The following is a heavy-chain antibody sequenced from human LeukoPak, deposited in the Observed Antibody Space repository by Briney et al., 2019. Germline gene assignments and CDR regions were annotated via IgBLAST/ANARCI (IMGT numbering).Heavy chain of an antibody. J-gene: IGHJ4*02. CDR1: GVSISSSNW. Sequence: NPSETLSLTCTVSGVSISSSNWWSWVRQPPGKGLEWIGEIYHSGSTNYNPSLKSRVTMSVDKSKNQFSLKLSSVTAADTAVYYCASFSSGWRDHFDYWGQGTLVTVSS. CDR2: IYHSGST. V-gene: IGHV4-4*02. D-gene: IGHD6-19*01. CDR3: ASFSSGWRDHFDY.